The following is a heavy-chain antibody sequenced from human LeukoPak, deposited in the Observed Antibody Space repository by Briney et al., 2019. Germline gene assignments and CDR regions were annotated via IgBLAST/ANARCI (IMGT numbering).Heavy chain of an antibody. D-gene: IGHD5-12*01. Sequence: ASVKVSCTASGYTFTGYYMHWVRQAPGQGLEWMGWISPNSGGTKYAQRFQDRVTITRDTSITTAYMELSRLRSDDTAVYYCARGGYSGYDISDYWGQGTLVTVSS. V-gene: IGHV1-2*02. J-gene: IGHJ4*02. CDR1: GYTFTGYY. CDR2: ISPNSGGT. CDR3: ARGGYSGYDISDY.